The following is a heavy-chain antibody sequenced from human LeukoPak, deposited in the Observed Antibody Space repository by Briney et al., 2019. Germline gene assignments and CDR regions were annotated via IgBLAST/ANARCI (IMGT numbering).Heavy chain of an antibody. D-gene: IGHD6-19*01. V-gene: IGHV4-61*09. J-gene: IGHJ6*02. Sequence: SETLSLTCTVSGGSISSISDYWIWIRQPAGKGLEWIGHIYTSGGTNYNPSLKSRVTISVDTSKNQFSLKLTSVTAADTAVYYCARDRGGWLVRGIYYYTVDVWGQGTTVTVSS. CDR1: GGSISSISDY. CDR2: IYTSGGT. CDR3: ARDRGGWLVRGIYYYTVDV.